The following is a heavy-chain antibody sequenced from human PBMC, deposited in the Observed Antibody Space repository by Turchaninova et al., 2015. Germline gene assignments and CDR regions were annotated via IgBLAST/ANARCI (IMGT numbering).Heavy chain of an antibody. D-gene: IGHD6-13*01. CDR3: ARGNSWPLDY. J-gene: IGHJ4*02. V-gene: IGHV6-1*01. Sequence: QVQLQQSGAGLVKPSQTLSVTCAISGDSVSSNSAAWNWLRQSPSRGLEWLGRTYYRSKWYNDYAESVKSRIIINSHTSKNQFSLQLNSVTPEDTAVYYCARGNSWPLDYWGQGTLVNVSS. CDR2: TYYRSKWYN. CDR1: GDSVSSNSAA.